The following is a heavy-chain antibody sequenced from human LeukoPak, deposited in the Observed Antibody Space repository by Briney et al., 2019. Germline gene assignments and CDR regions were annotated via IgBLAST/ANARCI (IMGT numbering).Heavy chain of an antibody. CDR2: IGGSGVYR. CDR3: ARDRYDSSGTHWFDP. J-gene: IGHJ5*02. D-gene: IGHD3-22*01. V-gene: IGHV3-11*05. Sequence: GGSLRLSCAASGFTFSDYYMSWIRQAPGRGLEWVAYIGGSGVYRNYADSVKGRFTISRDNTKNSLSLQMNSLRVEDTAVYYCARDRYDSSGTHWFDPWGQGTLVTVSS. CDR1: GFTFSDYY.